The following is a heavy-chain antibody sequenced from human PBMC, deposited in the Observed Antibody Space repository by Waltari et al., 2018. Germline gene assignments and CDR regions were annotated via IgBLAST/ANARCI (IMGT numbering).Heavy chain of an antibody. D-gene: IGHD6-13*01. V-gene: IGHV3-23*01. CDR1: GFTFSSYA. Sequence: EVQLLESGGGLVQPGGSLRLSCAASGFTFSSYALSWVRQAPGKGLEWVAAISDGGDILYYADSVKGRFTISRDHSKNTLYLQMNSLRVEDTALFYCARGGMTWYGFDYWGQGTLVTVSS. J-gene: IGHJ4*02. CDR2: ISDGGDIL. CDR3: ARGGMTWYGFDY.